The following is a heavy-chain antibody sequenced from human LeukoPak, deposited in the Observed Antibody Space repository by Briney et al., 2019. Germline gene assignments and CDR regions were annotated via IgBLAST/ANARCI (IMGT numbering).Heavy chain of an antibody. V-gene: IGHV3-23*01. CDR3: AKVPLKLGYCSSTSCSAI. Sequence: PGGSLRLSCAASGFTFSSYAMSWVRQAPGKGLEWASAISGSGGSTYYADSVKGRFTISRDNSKNTLYLQMNSLRAEDAAVYYCAKVPLKLGYCSSTSCSAIWGQGTMVTVSS. CDR2: ISGSGGST. CDR1: GFTFSSYA. D-gene: IGHD2-2*01. J-gene: IGHJ3*02.